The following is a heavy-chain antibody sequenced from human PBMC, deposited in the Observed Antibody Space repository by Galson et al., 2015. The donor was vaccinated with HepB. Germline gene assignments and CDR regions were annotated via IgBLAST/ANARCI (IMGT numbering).Heavy chain of an antibody. CDR1: GYSFTSYW. V-gene: IGHV5-51*01. J-gene: IGHJ3*02. Sequence: QSGAEVKKPGESLKISCKGSGYSFTSYWIGWVRQMPGKGLEWMGIIYPGDSDTRYSPSFQGQVTISAEKSISTAYLQWSSLKASDTAMYYCARPTYYYDRSGYYFFAAFDIWGQGTMVTVSS. D-gene: IGHD3-22*01. CDR3: ARPTYYYDRSGYYFFAAFDI. CDR2: IYPGDSDT.